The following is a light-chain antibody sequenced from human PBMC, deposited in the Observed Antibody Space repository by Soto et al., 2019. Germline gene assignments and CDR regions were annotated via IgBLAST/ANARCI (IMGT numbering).Light chain of an antibody. Sequence: DIQMTQSPSTLSASVGDRVTITCRASQSISSWLAWYQQKPGKAPKLLIYDASNLESGVPSRFSGSGAGTEFTLTISSLQPDDFATDYCQQYNSYTITFGQGTRLEIK. V-gene: IGKV1-5*01. J-gene: IGKJ5*01. CDR2: DAS. CDR3: QQYNSYTIT. CDR1: QSISSW.